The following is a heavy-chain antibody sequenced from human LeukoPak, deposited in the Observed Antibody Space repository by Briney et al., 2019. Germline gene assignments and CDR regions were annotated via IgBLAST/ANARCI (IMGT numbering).Heavy chain of an antibody. CDR2: IKEDGSDK. CDR1: GFTFSNYW. V-gene: IGHV3-7*01. CDR3: AKGMDDRSGYYYSYYYNGMDV. D-gene: IGHD3-22*01. Sequence: GGSLRLSCAASGFTFSNYWMSWVRQAPGKGLEWVANIKEDGSDKYYVDSVKGRFTISRDNAKNSLYLQMNSLRAEDTAVYYCAKGMDDRSGYYYSYYYNGMDVWGQGTTVTVSS. J-gene: IGHJ6*02.